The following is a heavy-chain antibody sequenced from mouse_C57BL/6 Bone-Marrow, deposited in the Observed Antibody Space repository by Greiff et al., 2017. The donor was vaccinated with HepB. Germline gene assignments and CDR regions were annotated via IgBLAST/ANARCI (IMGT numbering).Heavy chain of an antibody. V-gene: IGHV5-6*01. J-gene: IGHJ2*01. CDR1: GFTFSSYG. D-gene: IGHD1-1*01. CDR3: ARHEEYGSSYDDY. Sequence: EVHLVESGGALVKPGGSLKLSCAASGFTFSSYGMSWVRPTPDQRLEWVATISSGGSYTYYPDSVKGRFNISRDNAKNTLYLQMSSLKSEDTAMYYCARHEEYGSSYDDYWGKGTTRTVA. CDR2: ISSGGSYT.